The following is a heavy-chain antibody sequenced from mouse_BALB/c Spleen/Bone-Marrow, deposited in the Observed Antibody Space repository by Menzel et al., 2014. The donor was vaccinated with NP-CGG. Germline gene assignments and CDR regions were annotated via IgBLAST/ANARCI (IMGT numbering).Heavy chain of an antibody. Sequence: VQLKESGAELVKPGASVKLSCTASGFNIKDTHMHWVKQRPEQGLEWIGRIDPANGNTKYDPKFQGKATITADTSSNTAYLQLSSLTSEDTAVYYCARYDYGVYFDYWGQGTTLTVSS. CDR3: ARYDYGVYFDY. J-gene: IGHJ2*01. CDR2: IDPANGNT. CDR1: GFNIKDTH. D-gene: IGHD2-4*01. V-gene: IGHV14-3*02.